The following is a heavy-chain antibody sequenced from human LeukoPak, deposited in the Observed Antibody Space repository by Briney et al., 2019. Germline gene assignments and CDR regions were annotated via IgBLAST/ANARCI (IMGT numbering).Heavy chain of an antibody. D-gene: IGHD2-2*01. J-gene: IGHJ6*02. V-gene: IGHV3-21*01. CDR3: ARDAVPAASYYYYGMDV. Sequence: GGSLRLSCAASGFTFSSYSMNWVRQAPGKGLVWVSSISSSSSYIYYADSVKGRFTISRDNAKNSLYLQMNSLRAEDTAVYYCARDAVPAASYYYYGMDVWGQGATVTVSS. CDR2: ISSSSSYI. CDR1: GFTFSSYS.